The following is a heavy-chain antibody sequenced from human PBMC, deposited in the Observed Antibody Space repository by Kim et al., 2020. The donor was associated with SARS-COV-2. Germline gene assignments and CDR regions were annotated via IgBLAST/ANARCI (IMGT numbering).Heavy chain of an antibody. CDR3: TREDCSSTSCYLYYFDY. V-gene: IGHV3-49*02. Sequence: VKGRFTISRDDSKSIAYLQMNSLKTEDTAVYYCTREDCSSTSCYLYYFDYWGQGTLVTVSS. J-gene: IGHJ4*02. D-gene: IGHD2-2*01.